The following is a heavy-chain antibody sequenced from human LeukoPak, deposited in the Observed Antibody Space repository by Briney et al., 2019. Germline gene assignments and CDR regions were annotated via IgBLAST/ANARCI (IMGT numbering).Heavy chain of an antibody. V-gene: IGHV2-5*01. CDR1: GFSLSTSGVG. J-gene: IGHJ3*02. CDR3: AHSGTVTTPHDAFDT. Sequence: SGPTLVKPTQTLTLTCTFSGFSLSTSGVGVGWIRQPPGKVLEWLALIYWNDDKRYSPSLKSRLTITKDTSKNQVVLTMTNMDPVDTATYYCAHSGTVTTPHDAFDTWGQGTMVTVSS. D-gene: IGHD4-17*01. CDR2: IYWNDDK.